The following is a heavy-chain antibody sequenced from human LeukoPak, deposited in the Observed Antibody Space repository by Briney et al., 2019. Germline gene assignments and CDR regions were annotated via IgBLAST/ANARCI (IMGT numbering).Heavy chain of an antibody. CDR2: IYSGGST. Sequence: GGSLRLSCAASGFTFSSYAMSWVRQAPGKGLEWVSVIYSGGSTYYADSVKGRFTISRDNSKNTLYLQMNSLRAEDTAVYYCARVFTMIVDYYFDYWGQGTLVTVSS. CDR1: GFTFSSYA. CDR3: ARVFTMIVDYYFDY. J-gene: IGHJ4*02. V-gene: IGHV3-66*01. D-gene: IGHD3-22*01.